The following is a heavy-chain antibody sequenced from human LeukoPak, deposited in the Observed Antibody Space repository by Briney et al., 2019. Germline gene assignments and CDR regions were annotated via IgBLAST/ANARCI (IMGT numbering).Heavy chain of an antibody. V-gene: IGHV3-33*01. CDR3: AREGDGYNFDY. D-gene: IGHD5-24*01. J-gene: IGHJ4*02. CDR1: GFTFSSYG. Sequence: GGSLRLSCAASGFTFSSYGMHWVHQAPGKGLEWVAVIWYDGSNKYYADSVKGRFTISRDNSKNTLYLQMNSLRAEDTAVYYCAREGDGYNFDYWGQGTLVTVSS. CDR2: IWYDGSNK.